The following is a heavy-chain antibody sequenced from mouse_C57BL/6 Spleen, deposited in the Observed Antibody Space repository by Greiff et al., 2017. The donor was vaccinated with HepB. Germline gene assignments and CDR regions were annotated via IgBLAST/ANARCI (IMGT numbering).Heavy chain of an antibody. CDR3: ARSRRDYSYFDY. J-gene: IGHJ2*01. Sequence: EVKLQQSGPELVKPGASVKISCKASGYTFTDYYMNWVKQSHGKSLEWIGDINPNNGGTSYNQKFKGKATLTVDKSSSTAYMELRSLTSEDSAVYYCARSRRDYSYFDYWGQGTTLTVSS. D-gene: IGHD2-13*01. CDR1: GYTFTDYY. CDR2: INPNNGGT. V-gene: IGHV1-26*01.